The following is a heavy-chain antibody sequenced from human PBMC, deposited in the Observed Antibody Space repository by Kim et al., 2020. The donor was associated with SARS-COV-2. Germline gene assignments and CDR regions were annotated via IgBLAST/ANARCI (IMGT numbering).Heavy chain of an antibody. CDR2: ISGSGGST. Sequence: GGSLRLSCAASGFTFSSYAMSWVRQAPGKGLEWVSAISGSGGSTYYADSVKGRFTISRDNSKNTLYLQMNSLRAEDTAVYYCAKDPLPGIAAAALYYYYGMDVWGQGTTVTVSS. CDR1: GFTFSSYA. CDR3: AKDPLPGIAAAALYYYYGMDV. V-gene: IGHV3-23*01. J-gene: IGHJ6*02. D-gene: IGHD6-13*01.